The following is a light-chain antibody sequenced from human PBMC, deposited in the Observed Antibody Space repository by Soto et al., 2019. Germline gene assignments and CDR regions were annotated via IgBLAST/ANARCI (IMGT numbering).Light chain of an antibody. V-gene: IGKV3-15*01. CDR2: GAS. Sequence: EIVLTQSPGTLSLSPGVRATLSCRASQTVSSRFLAWYQQKPGQAPRLLLYGASTRATGIPVRFSGSGFGTEFTLTINGLQSEDFAVYYCQRYNNWPLTFGGGTKVDVK. J-gene: IGKJ4*01. CDR3: QRYNNWPLT. CDR1: QTVSSRF.